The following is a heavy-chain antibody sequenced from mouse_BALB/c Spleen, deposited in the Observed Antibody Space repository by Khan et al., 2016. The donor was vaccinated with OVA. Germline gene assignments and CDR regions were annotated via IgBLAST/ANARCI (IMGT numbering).Heavy chain of an antibody. CDR2: INPSNGYT. J-gene: IGHJ3*01. D-gene: IGHD2-14*01. V-gene: IGHV1-4*01. CDR3: VRDGDYYRNDGWFAY. Sequence: VELVESGAKLARPGASVKMSCKASGYTFTSYTIHWIKLRPGPGLEWIGYINPSNGYTNYNQKFKDKDTLTADKSSTTAYMQLSSLTSDDSAVYNCVRDGDYYRNDGWFAYWGQGTLVTVSA. CDR1: GYTFTSYT.